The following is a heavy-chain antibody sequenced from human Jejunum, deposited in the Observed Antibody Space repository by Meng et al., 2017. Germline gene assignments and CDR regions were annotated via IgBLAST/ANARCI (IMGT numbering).Heavy chain of an antibody. CDR1: GFTFSNYE. Sequence: GESLKISCAASGFTFSNYELSWVRQAPGKGLEWVAYISSRGETIYYADSVRGRFIVSRDDAESSLYLQMDSLRAEDTAVYYCARDGGNARNWFDPWGQGTLVTVSS. J-gene: IGHJ5*02. D-gene: IGHD2-8*01. V-gene: IGHV3-48*03. CDR2: ISSRGETI. CDR3: ARDGGNARNWFDP.